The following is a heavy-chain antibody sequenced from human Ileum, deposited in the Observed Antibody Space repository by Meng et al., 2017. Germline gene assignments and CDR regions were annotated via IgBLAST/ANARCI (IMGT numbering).Heavy chain of an antibody. CDR2: ISSSGSTI. CDR1: GFTFSSYE. J-gene: IGHJ6*02. Sequence: GGSLRPSCAASGFTFSSYEMNWVRQAPGKGLEWVSYISSSGSTIYYADSVKGRFTISRDNAKNSLYLQMNSLRAEDTAVYYCARDIVGATTTYYYYYGMDVWGQGTMVTVSS. V-gene: IGHV3-48*03. D-gene: IGHD1-26*01. CDR3: ARDIVGATTTYYYYYGMDV.